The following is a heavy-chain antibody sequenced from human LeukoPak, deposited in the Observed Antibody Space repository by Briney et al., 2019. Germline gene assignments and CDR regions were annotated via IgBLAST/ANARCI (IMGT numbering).Heavy chain of an antibody. CDR2: ISNDGSDK. J-gene: IGHJ4*02. CDR1: RFAFSNYG. D-gene: IGHD4-11*01. CDR3: AAMTSVTTGDY. V-gene: IGHV3-30*03. Sequence: GRSLRLSCAASRFAFSNYGIYWVRQAPGKGLEWVAVISNDGSDKYCADSVKGRFTISRDNSNKTVYLQMNSLRAEDTAVYYCAAMTSVTTGDYWGQGTLVTVSS.